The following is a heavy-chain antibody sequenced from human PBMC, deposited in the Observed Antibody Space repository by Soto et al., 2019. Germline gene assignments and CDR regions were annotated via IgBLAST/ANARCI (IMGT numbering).Heavy chain of an antibody. Sequence: QVQLRESGPGLVKPSETLSLTCTVSGGSISNHNWSWIRQPPGKGLEWIGYIYYHGNTNYNPSLKSRVTMSVDTSKNQIYLTLSSVTAADTAVYYCARANWYSEYWGQGTLVTVSS. CDR3: ARANWYSEY. CDR2: IYYHGNT. CDR1: GGSISNHN. D-gene: IGHD7-27*01. V-gene: IGHV4-59*11. J-gene: IGHJ4*02.